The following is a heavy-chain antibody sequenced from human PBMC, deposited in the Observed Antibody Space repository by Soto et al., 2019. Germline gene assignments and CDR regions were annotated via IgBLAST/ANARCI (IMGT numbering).Heavy chain of an antibody. V-gene: IGHV3-74*01. Sequence: EVQLVESGGGLVQPGGSLRLSCAASGFTFSSYWMHWVRQVPGKGLLWVSRIDEYGSTINYADSVKGRFTISRDNARNTLYLEMNSLRAEDTALYYCVRDLSAYNWFDLWGPGTLVTVSS. CDR3: VRDLSAYNWFDL. J-gene: IGHJ5*01. CDR1: GFTFSSYW. CDR2: IDEYGSTI.